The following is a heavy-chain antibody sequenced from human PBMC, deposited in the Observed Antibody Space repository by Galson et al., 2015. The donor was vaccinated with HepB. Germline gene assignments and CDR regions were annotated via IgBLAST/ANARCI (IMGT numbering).Heavy chain of an antibody. CDR3: ARGRTTLRFLEWLDYGMDV. V-gene: IGHV1-69*13. CDR2: IIPIFGTA. J-gene: IGHJ6*02. Sequence: SVKVSCKASGGTFSSYAISWVRQAPGQGLEWMGGIIPIFGTANYAQKFQGRVTITADESTSTAYMELSSLRSEDTAVYYCARGRTTLRFLEWLDYGMDVWGQGTTVTVSS. D-gene: IGHD3-3*01. CDR1: GGTFSSYA.